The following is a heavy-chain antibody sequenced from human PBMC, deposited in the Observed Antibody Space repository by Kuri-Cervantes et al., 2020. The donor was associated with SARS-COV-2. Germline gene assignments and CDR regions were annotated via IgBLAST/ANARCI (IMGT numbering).Heavy chain of an antibody. D-gene: IGHD3-22*01. CDR1: DGSISNYY. V-gene: IGHV4-59*01. J-gene: IGHJ5*02. Sequence: SETLSLTCTVSDGSISNYYRSWIRQPPGKGLEWFGYIYHSGTTNYNPSLNSRVTIPIATSKIQFSLRLSTLTAAATALYYWAGGGTYYFDRSGCDWFDPWGQGTLVTVSS. CDR3: AGGGTYYFDRSGCDWFDP. CDR2: IYHSGTT.